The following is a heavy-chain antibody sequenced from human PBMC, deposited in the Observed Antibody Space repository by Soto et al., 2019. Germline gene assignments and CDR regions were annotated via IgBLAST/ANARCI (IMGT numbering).Heavy chain of an antibody. J-gene: IGHJ4*02. CDR1: GFSFSSYG. CDR2: ISFDGSNE. V-gene: IGHV3-30*18. Sequence: QVQLVESGGGVVQPGKSLRLSCAASGFSFSSYGLHWVRQAPGKGLEWVAAISFDGSNEYHADSVKGRFTISRDKSKNTRYLQMNSLRAEDTAVYYCAKATYSGSYFSDYWGQGTLVTVSS. D-gene: IGHD1-26*01. CDR3: AKATYSGSYFSDY.